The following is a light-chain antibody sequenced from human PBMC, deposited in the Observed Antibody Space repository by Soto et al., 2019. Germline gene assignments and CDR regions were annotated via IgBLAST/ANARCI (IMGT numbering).Light chain of an antibody. V-gene: IGKV1-39*01. CDR1: QDLDNY. CDR2: KAS. CDR3: QQSYSTPLT. Sequence: DIQLSQSPSLLSASVVDRVTITFRASQDLDNYLAWYRQTPGEAPKLLIYKASTLESGVPSRFGGSGSGTDFTLTISSLQPEDFATYYCQQSYSTPLTFGGGTRLEIK. J-gene: IGKJ5*01.